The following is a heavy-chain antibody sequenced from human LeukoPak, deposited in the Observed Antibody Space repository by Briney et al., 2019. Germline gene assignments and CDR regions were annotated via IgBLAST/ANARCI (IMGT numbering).Heavy chain of an antibody. CDR3: ARDRYNWNGDFDY. Sequence: QPGGSLRLSCAASGFTFSSYAMSWVRQAPGKGLEWVAVIWYDGSNKYYADSVKGRFTISRDNSKNTLYLQMNSLRAEDTAVYYCARDRYNWNGDFDYWGQGTLVTVSS. CDR2: IWYDGSNK. CDR1: GFTFSSYA. J-gene: IGHJ4*02. V-gene: IGHV3-33*08. D-gene: IGHD1-20*01.